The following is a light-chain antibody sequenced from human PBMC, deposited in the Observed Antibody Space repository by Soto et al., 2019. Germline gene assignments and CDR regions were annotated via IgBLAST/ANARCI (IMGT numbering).Light chain of an antibody. CDR1: SSDVGAYKY. CDR3: SSYTTSSTVV. Sequence: QSVLTQPASVSGSPGQSITISCTGTSSDVGAYKYVSWYQQHPGKAPKLMIYEVSHRPSGVSNRLSGSKSGNTASLTISGLQAEDEADYYCSSYTTSSTVVFGGGTKLTVL. V-gene: IGLV2-14*01. J-gene: IGLJ2*01. CDR2: EVS.